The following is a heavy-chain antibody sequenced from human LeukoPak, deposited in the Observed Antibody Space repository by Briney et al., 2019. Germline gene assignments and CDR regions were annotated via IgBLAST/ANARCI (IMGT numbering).Heavy chain of an antibody. D-gene: IGHD1-7*01. J-gene: IGHJ6*03. CDR1: GYSISSGYY. CDR3: ARAKKEYNWNFRDPNYYMDV. Sequence: SETLSLTCTVSGYSISSGYYWGWIRQPPGKGLEWIGSIYHSGSTYHNPSLKSRVTISVDTSKNQFSLKLSSVTAADTAVYYCARAKKEYNWNFRDPNYYMDVWGKGTTVTVSS. V-gene: IGHV4-38-2*02. CDR2: IYHSGST.